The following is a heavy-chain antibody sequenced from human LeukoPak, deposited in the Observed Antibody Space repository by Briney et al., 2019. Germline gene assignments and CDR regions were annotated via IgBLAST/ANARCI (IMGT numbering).Heavy chain of an antibody. J-gene: IGHJ5*02. CDR2: MNPNSGGT. Sequence: GASVKVSCKASGYTFSNYDINWVRQATGQGLEWMGWMNPNSGGTNYAQKFQGRVTMTRDTSISTAYMELSRLRSDDTAVYYCAREKLPYSSSSAVNWFDPWGQGTLVTVSS. CDR1: GYTFSNYD. CDR3: AREKLPYSSSSAVNWFDP. V-gene: IGHV1-2*02. D-gene: IGHD6-6*01.